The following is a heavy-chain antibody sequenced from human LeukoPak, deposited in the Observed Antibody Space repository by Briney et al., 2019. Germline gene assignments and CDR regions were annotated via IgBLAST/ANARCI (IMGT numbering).Heavy chain of an antibody. D-gene: IGHD3-9*01. CDR2: IYYSGST. J-gene: IGHJ6*02. CDR3: ARLIGPGYFDWYTSSMDV. V-gene: IGHV4-59*08. Sequence: PSETLSLTCTVSGGSISSYYWSWIRQPPGKGLEWTGYIYYSGSTNYNPSLKSRVTISVDTSKNQFSLKLSSVTAADTAVYYCARLIGPGYFDWYTSSMDVWGQGTTVTVSS. CDR1: GGSISSYY.